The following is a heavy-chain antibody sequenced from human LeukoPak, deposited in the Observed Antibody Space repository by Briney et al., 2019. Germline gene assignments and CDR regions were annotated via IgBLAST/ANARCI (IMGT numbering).Heavy chain of an antibody. CDR3: AKVGKGSGEQVETGY. D-gene: IGHD3-16*01. Sequence: PGQSLRLSCAASGFRFSNFGMHWVRQTPGKGLEWVAVISYDGSDIYYRDSVKGRFTISRDNSKNTLYLQMNSLRSDDTAVYYCAKVGKGSGEQVETGYWGQGTLVTVSS. CDR2: ISYDGSDI. CDR1: GFRFSNFG. V-gene: IGHV3-30*18. J-gene: IGHJ4*02.